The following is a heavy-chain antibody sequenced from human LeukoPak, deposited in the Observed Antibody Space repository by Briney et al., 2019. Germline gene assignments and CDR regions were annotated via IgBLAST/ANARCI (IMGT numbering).Heavy chain of an antibody. CDR1: GGSISSYY. V-gene: IGHV4-59*01. J-gene: IGHJ4*02. CDR3: ARFSYDSWSGYSFDY. CDR2: IYYSGST. D-gene: IGHD3-3*01. Sequence: SETLSLTCTVSGGSISSYYWSWIRQPPGKGLEWIGYIYYSGSTNYNPSLKSRVTISVDTSKNQFSLKLSSVTAADTAVYYCARFSYDSWSGYSFDYWGQGTLVTVSS.